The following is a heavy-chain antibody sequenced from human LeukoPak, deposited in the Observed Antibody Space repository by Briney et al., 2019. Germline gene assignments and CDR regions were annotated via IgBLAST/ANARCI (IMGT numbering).Heavy chain of an antibody. CDR1: GYTFTDYA. Sequence: ASVKVSCKASGYTFTDYAMHWVRQAPGQRLEWMGWINAGNGNPKYSQKFQGRVTITRDTSASTVYMELSRLRSDDTAVYYCARAGDQLLWDAFDIWGQGTMVTVSS. CDR2: INAGNGNP. CDR3: ARAGDQLLWDAFDI. D-gene: IGHD2-2*01. J-gene: IGHJ3*02. V-gene: IGHV1-3*01.